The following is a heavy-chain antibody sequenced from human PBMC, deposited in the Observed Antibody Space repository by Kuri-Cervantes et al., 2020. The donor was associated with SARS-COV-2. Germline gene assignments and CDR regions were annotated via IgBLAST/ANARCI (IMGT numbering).Heavy chain of an antibody. V-gene: IGHV3-30*02. D-gene: IGHD1-1*01. CDR3: AKLSNWEDAFDI. J-gene: IGHJ3*02. Sequence: GESLKISCAASGFTFSSYGMHWVRQAPGKGLEWVAFIRYDGSNKYYADSVKGRFTISRDNSKNTLYLQMNSLRAEDTAVYYCAKLSNWEDAFDIWGQGTMVTVSS. CDR2: IRYDGSNK. CDR1: GFTFSSYG.